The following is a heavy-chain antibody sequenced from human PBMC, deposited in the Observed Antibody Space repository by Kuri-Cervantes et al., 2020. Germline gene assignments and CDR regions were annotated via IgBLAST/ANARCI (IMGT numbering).Heavy chain of an antibody. CDR2: TYYSGST. J-gene: IGHJ6*02. Sequence: GSLRLSCTVSGGSISSYYWSWIRQPPGRGLEWIGYTYYSGSTNYNPSLKSRVTISVDRSKNQFSLKLSSVTAADTAVYYCAVTVTTYYYGMDVWGQGTTVTVSS. D-gene: IGHD4-17*01. V-gene: IGHV4-59*12. CDR3: AVTVTTYYYGMDV. CDR1: GGSISSYY.